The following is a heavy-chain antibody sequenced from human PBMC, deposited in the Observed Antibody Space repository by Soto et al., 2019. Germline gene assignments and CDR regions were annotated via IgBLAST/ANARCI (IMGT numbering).Heavy chain of an antibody. CDR2: ISRSGRGSA. CDR3: ARGRYLDSSDYWVANLHFDH. CDR1: GFTFNSYV. J-gene: IGHJ4*02. D-gene: IGHD3-22*01. Sequence: GGSLRLSCAASGFTFNSYVMTWVRQAPGEGLEWVSSISRSGRGSAYYADSVKGRFTISRDNSENTLFLQMNNLRDEDTALYYCARGRYLDSSDYWVANLHFDHWGLGTLVTVSS. V-gene: IGHV3-23*01.